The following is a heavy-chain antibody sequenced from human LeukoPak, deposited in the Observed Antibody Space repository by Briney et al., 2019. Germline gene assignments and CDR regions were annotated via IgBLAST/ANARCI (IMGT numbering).Heavy chain of an antibody. Sequence: GGSLGLSCAASGFTVSSNYMRWVRQAPGKGLEELSFISSSSSTIYYADAVEGRFTISGDNAKSSLYLHMNSLRDEDTAVYYCANTTVVPGYWYFDLWGRGTLVTVSS. CDR1: GFTVSSNY. D-gene: IGHD4-23*01. CDR2: ISSSSSTI. V-gene: IGHV3-48*02. J-gene: IGHJ2*01. CDR3: ANTTVVPGYWYFDL.